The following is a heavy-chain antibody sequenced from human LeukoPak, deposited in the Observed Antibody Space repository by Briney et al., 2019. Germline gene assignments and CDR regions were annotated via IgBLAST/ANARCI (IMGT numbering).Heavy chain of an antibody. CDR2: IDARSGIT. CDR3: ARTYDFGRGPPGDAFDN. J-gene: IGHJ3*02. V-gene: IGHV3-48*01. Sequence: GGSLRLSCAASGFNFNSYAMNWVRQAPGKGPEWVSYIDARSGITYYADSVQGRFTISRDDARESVFLQMGGLRVDDTAVYYCARTYDFGRGPPGDAFDNWGPGTWVIVSA. D-gene: IGHD3-3*01. CDR1: GFNFNSYA.